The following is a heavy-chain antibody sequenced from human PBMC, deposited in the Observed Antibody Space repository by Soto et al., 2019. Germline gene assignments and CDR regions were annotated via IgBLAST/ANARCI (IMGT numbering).Heavy chain of an antibody. CDR3: AREQGDIVLVPDPY. CDR1: GYTFTGYY. Sequence: QVQLVQSGAEVKKPGASVKVSCKASGYTFTGYYIHWVRQAPGQGLEWMGWINPNSGGTNYAQKFEGRVTMTRDTSISTAYMELRRLRSVDTAVYYSAREQGDIVLVPDPYCGQGTLVTVSS. V-gene: IGHV1-2*02. J-gene: IGHJ4*02. D-gene: IGHD5-12*01. CDR2: INPNSGGT.